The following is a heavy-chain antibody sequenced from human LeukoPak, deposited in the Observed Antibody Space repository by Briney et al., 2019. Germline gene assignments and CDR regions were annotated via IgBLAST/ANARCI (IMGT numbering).Heavy chain of an antibody. D-gene: IGHD1-26*01. CDR2: INHSGST. Sequence: PSETLSLTCTVSGGSITSGGYYWSWIRQPPGKGLEWIGEINHSGSTNYNPSLKSRVAISVDTSKNQFSLKLSSATAADTAVYYCARGAGSAYSGSYHNWFDPWGQGTLVTVSS. CDR1: GGSITSGGYY. CDR3: ARGAGSAYSGSYHNWFDP. J-gene: IGHJ5*02. V-gene: IGHV4-34*01.